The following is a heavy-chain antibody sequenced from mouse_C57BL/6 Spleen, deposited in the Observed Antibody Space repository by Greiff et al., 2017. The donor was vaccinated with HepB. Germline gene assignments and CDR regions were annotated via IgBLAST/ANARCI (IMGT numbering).Heavy chain of an antibody. V-gene: IGHV1-82*01. J-gene: IGHJ1*03. CDR3: ARSQIYYDDEGYFDV. D-gene: IGHD2-4*01. Sequence: VQLQQSGPELVKPGASVKISCKASGYAFSSSWMNWVKQRPGKGLEWIGRIYPGDGDTNYNGKFKGKATLTADKSSSTAYMQLSSLTSEDSAVYFCARSQIYYDDEGYFDVWGTGTTVTVSS. CDR1: GYAFSSSW. CDR2: IYPGDGDT.